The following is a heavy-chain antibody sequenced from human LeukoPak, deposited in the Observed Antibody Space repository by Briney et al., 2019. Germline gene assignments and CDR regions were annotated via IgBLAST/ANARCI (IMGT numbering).Heavy chain of an antibody. D-gene: IGHD6-13*01. V-gene: IGHV4-59*08. Sequence: PSETLSLTCTVSGGSISTYYWSWIRQPPGKGLEYIGYVYNSGSTNYNPSLKSRLTISVDTSKTQFSLKLTSVTAADTAVYYCARQVHGAAGRFDTWGQGTLVTVAS. CDR3: ARQVHGAAGRFDT. J-gene: IGHJ5*02. CDR1: GGSISTYY. CDR2: VYNSGST.